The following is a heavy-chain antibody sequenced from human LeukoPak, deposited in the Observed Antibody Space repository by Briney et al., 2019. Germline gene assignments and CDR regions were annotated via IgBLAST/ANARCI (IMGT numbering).Heavy chain of an antibody. CDR1: GGSISSYY. D-gene: IGHD3-10*01. V-gene: IGHV4-59*12. CDR3: ARDRAPGDYYGSGSLGYYYGMDV. J-gene: IGHJ6*02. CDR2: IYYSGST. Sequence: SETLSLTCTVSGGSISSYYWSWIRQPPGKGLEWIGYIYYSGSTNYNPSLKSRVTISVDTSKNQFSLKLSSVTAADTAVYYCARDRAPGDYYGSGSLGYYYGMDVWGQGTTVTVSS.